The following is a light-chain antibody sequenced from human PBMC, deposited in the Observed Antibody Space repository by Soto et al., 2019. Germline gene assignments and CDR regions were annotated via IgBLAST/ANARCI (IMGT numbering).Light chain of an antibody. J-gene: IGLJ1*01. CDR3: CSYAGSYDYV. V-gene: IGLV2-11*01. Sequence: QSALTQPRSVSGSPGQSVTISCTGTSSDVGGYDYVSWYRQHPGKAPKLMISDVSKRPSGVPDRFSGSKSGNTASLIISGLQAEDEADYYCCSYAGSYDYVFGTGTKVTVL. CDR2: DVS. CDR1: SSDVGGYDY.